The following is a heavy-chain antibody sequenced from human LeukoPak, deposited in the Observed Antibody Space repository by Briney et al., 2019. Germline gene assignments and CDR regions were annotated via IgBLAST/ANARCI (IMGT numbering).Heavy chain of an antibody. CDR1: GFTFSVYG. Sequence: GRSLRLSCAASGFTFSVYGMHWVRQAPGKGLEWVAVMWYDGSKEYYADSVKGRFTISRDTSTNMLYLQMNSLRAEDTAVYYCARELGSGTFDYWGQGTLVTVSS. CDR3: ARELGSGTFDY. V-gene: IGHV3-33*01. J-gene: IGHJ4*02. CDR2: MWYDGSKE. D-gene: IGHD6-19*01.